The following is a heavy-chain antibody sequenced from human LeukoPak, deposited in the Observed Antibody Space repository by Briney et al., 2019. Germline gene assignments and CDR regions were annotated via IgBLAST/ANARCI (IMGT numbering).Heavy chain of an antibody. Sequence: SETLSLTCTVSGGSISSSSYYWGWIRQPPGKGLEWIGSIYYSGSTYYNPSLKSRVTISVDTSKNQFSLKLSSVTAADTAVYYCARGPGVATKFYYFDNWGQGTLVTVSS. D-gene: IGHD5-12*01. V-gene: IGHV4-39*07. J-gene: IGHJ4*02. CDR1: GGSISSSSYY. CDR3: ARGPGVATKFYYFDN. CDR2: IYYSGST.